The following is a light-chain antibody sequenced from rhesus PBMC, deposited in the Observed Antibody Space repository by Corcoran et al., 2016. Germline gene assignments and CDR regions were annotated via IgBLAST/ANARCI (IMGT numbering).Light chain of an antibody. Sequence: DIQMTQSPSSLSASVGDTVTITCRASQSISSWLAWYQQKPGKAPKLLNYKASRLQRGVPSRFSGSGSGTDFTLTISSLPSEDVATYYCQQYSSGPRTFDQGTKVEVK. CDR2: KAS. V-gene: IGKV1-22*01. CDR1: QSISSW. CDR3: QQYSSGPRT. J-gene: IGKJ1*01.